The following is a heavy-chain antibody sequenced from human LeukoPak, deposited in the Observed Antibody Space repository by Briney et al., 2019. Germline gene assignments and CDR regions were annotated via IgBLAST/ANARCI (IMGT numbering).Heavy chain of an antibody. D-gene: IGHD2-21*02. Sequence: RASVKVSCKASGYTFTGYYMHWVRQAPGQGLEWMGWISPNSGGTNYAQKFQGRVTMTRDTSISTAYMELSRLRSDDTAVYYCARDLDIVVVTARSGFDYWGQGTLVTGSS. J-gene: IGHJ4*02. CDR2: ISPNSGGT. CDR1: GYTFTGYY. V-gene: IGHV1-2*02. CDR3: ARDLDIVVVTARSGFDY.